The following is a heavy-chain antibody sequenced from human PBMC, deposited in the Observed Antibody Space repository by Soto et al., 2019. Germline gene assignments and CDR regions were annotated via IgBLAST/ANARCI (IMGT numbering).Heavy chain of an antibody. D-gene: IGHD2-2*01. Sequence: QVQLVQSGAEVKKPGSSVKVSCKASGGTFSSYTISWVRQAPGQGLEWMGRIIPILGIANYALKFQGSVTHSADKSTSTAYMELRSLRSADTDVYYCARDSLGYCSSTSCYLGYYYYYMHVWGKGTTVTVSS. J-gene: IGHJ6*03. CDR1: GGTFSSYT. CDR2: IIPILGIA. CDR3: ARDSLGYCSSTSCYLGYYYYYMHV. V-gene: IGHV1-69*08.